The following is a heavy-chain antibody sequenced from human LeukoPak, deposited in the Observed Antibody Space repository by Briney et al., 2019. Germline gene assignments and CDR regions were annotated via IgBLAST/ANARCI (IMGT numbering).Heavy chain of an antibody. V-gene: IGHV1-2*02. Sequence: GASVKVSCTASGYTLTGYYMHWVRQAPGQGLEWMGWINPNSGGTNYAQKFQGRVTMTRDTSISTAYMELSRLRSDDTAVYYCARDSLYYYDSSGYYSPHFDYWGQGTLVTVSS. CDR2: INPNSGGT. CDR1: GYTLTGYY. J-gene: IGHJ4*02. D-gene: IGHD3-22*01. CDR3: ARDSLYYYDSSGYYSPHFDY.